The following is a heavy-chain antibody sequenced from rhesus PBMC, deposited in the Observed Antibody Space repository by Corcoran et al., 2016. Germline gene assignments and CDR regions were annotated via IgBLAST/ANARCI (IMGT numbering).Heavy chain of an antibody. V-gene: IGHV1S2*01. J-gene: IGHJ2*01. CDR1: GYTFTDYY. CDR2: INPYSGNT. D-gene: IGHD1-44*01. CDR3: PRSAGRDLYFAL. Sequence: QVQLVQSGAEVKKPGSSVKVSCKASGYTFTDYYIHWVRQATRQGLERMGWINPYSGNTKYEQKFQGRVNVTRDPSTSPAYMQLSSLRSEDTAVYYFPRSAGRDLYFALWGPGTPITISS.